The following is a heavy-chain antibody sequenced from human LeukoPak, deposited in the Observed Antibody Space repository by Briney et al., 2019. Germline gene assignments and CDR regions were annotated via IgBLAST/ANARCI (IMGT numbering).Heavy chain of an antibody. CDR3: AETRNYYDSSPIIGPFDY. J-gene: IGHJ4*02. CDR2: INTNTGNP. CDR1: GYTFTSYA. Sequence: ASVKVTYKASGYTFTSYAMNWVRQAPGQGLEWMGWINTNTGNPTYAQGFTGRFVFSLDTSVSTAYLQISSLKAEDTAVYYCAETRNYYDSSPIIGPFDYWGQGTLVTVSS. V-gene: IGHV7-4-1*02. D-gene: IGHD3-22*01.